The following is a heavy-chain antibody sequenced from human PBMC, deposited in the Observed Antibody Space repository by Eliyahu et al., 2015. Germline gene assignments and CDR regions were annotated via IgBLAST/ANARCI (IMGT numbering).Heavy chain of an antibody. CDR3: AKDLVTGYCSGGSCYGGFDY. CDR2: ISWNSGSI. J-gene: IGHJ4*02. CDR1: GFTFDDXA. D-gene: IGHD2-15*01. V-gene: IGHV3-9*01. Sequence: EVQLVESGGGLVQPGRSLRLSCAASGFTFDDXAMPWVRQAPGKGLEWVSGISWNSGSIGYADSVKGRFTISRDNAKNSLYLQMNSLRAEDTALYYCAKDLVTGYCSGGSCYGGFDYWGQGTLVTVSS.